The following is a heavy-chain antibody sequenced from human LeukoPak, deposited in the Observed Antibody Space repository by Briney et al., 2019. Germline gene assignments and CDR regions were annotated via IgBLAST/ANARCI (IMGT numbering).Heavy chain of an antibody. D-gene: IGHD3-9*01. Sequence: GGSLRLSCAASGFTFSSYGMSWVRQAPGKGLEWVSAISGSGGSTYYADSVKGRFTISRDNSKNTLYLQMNSLRAEDTAVYYCAKCGLRYFDGDAFDIWGQGTMVTVSS. CDR3: AKCGLRYFDGDAFDI. CDR2: ISGSGGST. V-gene: IGHV3-23*01. CDR1: GFTFSSYG. J-gene: IGHJ3*02.